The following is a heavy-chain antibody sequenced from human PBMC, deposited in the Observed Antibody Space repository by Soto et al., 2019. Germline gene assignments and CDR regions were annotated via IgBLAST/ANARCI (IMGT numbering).Heavy chain of an antibody. CDR3: ARDSGSTGDYFFDY. CDR1: GYTFTGYY. V-gene: IGHV1-2*02. D-gene: IGHD3-10*01. CDR2: INPNSGGT. Sequence: GASVKVSCKASGYTFTGYYMHWVRQAPGQGLEWMGWINPNSGGTNYAQKFQGRVTMTRDTSISTAYMELSRLRSDDTAVYYCARDSGSTGDYFFDYWGQGTLVTVSS. J-gene: IGHJ4*02.